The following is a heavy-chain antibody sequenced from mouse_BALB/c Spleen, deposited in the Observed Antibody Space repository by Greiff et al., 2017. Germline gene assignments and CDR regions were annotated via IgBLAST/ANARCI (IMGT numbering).Heavy chain of an antibody. J-gene: IGHJ3*01. CDR2: IDPYYGGT. V-gene: IGHV1S135*01. D-gene: IGHD1-1*01. CDR3: ARGGYYYGSSPAWFAY. Sequence: VQLQQSGPELVKPGASVKVSCKASGYSFTDYNMNWVKQSNGKSLEWIGNIDPYYGGTSYNQKFKGKATLTVDKSSSTAYMQLKSLTSEDSAVYYCARGGYYYGSSPAWFAYWGQGTLVTVSA. CDR1: GYSFTDYN.